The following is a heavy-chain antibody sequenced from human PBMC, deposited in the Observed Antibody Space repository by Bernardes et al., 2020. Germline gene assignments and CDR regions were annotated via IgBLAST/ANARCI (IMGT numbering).Heavy chain of an antibody. CDR2: ISSSSSYI. V-gene: IGHV3-21*01. Sequence: GGSLRLSCAASGFTFSSYSMNWVRQAPGKGLEWVSSISSSSSYIYYADSVKGRFTISRDNAKNSLYLQMNSLRAEDTAVYYCARDSEDIVLMVYAALDAFDIWGQGTMVTVSS. CDR3: ARDSEDIVLMVYAALDAFDI. D-gene: IGHD2-8*01. J-gene: IGHJ3*02. CDR1: GFTFSSYS.